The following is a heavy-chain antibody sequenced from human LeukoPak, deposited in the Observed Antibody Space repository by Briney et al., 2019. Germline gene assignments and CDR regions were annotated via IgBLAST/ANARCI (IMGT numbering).Heavy chain of an antibody. V-gene: IGHV4-4*02. Sequence: PSGTLSLTCAVSGGSISSDNWWTWVRQPPGKGLEWIGEIHQSGSTNYNPSLKSRVTISIDKSKNQFSLRLNSVTAADTAVYYCARRNYYDSTGYYDSWGLGALFTISS. CDR3: ARRNYYDSTGYYDS. CDR2: IHQSGST. J-gene: IGHJ4*02. CDR1: GGSISSDNW. D-gene: IGHD3-22*01.